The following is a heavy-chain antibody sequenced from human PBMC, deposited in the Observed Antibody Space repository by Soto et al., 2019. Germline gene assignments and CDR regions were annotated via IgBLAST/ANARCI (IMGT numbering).Heavy chain of an antibody. CDR1: GGSISSGGYS. V-gene: IGHV4-30-2*01. J-gene: IGHJ4*02. Sequence: SETLSLTCAVSGGSISSGGYSWSWIRQPPGKGLEWIGYMYHSGSTYYNPSLKSRVTISIDRSKNQFSLKLSSVTAADTAVYYGARVPDYWGQGIVVTVAS. CDR2: MYHSGST. D-gene: IGHD2-2*01. CDR3: ARVPDY.